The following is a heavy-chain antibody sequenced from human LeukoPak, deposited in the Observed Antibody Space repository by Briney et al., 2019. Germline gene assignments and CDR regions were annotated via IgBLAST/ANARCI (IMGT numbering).Heavy chain of an antibody. CDR3: ARVFFYGGNSVPFDY. D-gene: IGHD4-23*01. CDR1: GYTFTNYY. Sequence: ASVKVSCKASGYTFTNYYMHWVRQARGQGLEWMGWINPNNDGTNYAAQKFQGRVTMTRDTSISTAYMELSSLTSDDTAVYYCARVFFYGGNSVPFDYWGQGTLVTVSS. CDR2: INPNNDGT. V-gene: IGHV1-2*02. J-gene: IGHJ4*02.